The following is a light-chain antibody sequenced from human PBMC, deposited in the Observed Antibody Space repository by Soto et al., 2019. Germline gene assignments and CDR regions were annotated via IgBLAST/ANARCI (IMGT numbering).Light chain of an antibody. CDR3: QQYNNWPLT. Sequence: EIVVTQSPATLSVSPGERATHSCRASQSVSSNLAWYQQKPGQAPRLLIFGASTKATVIPARFSGSGSGTEFTLTISSLQSEDFAVYYCQQYNNWPLTFGGGTKVEIK. V-gene: IGKV3-15*01. CDR1: QSVSSN. CDR2: GAS. J-gene: IGKJ4*01.